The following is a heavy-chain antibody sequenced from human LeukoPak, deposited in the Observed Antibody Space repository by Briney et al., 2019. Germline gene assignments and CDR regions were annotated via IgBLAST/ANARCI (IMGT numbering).Heavy chain of an antibody. D-gene: IGHD3-10*02. CDR2: ISSSGSTI. CDR3: AELGITMIGGV. V-gene: IGHV3-48*03. CDR1: GFTFSSYE. J-gene: IGHJ6*04. Sequence: GGSLRLSCAASGFTFSSYEMSWVRQAPGKGLEWVSYISSSGSTIYYADSVKGRFTISRDNAKSSLYLQMNSLRAEDTAVYYCAELGITMIGGVWGKGTTVTISS.